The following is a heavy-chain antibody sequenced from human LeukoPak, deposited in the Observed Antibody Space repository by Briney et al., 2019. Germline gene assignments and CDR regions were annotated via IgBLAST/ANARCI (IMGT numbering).Heavy chain of an antibody. CDR3: ARGRSLAYCGGDCSMNGDY. V-gene: IGHV4-34*01. D-gene: IGHD2-21*02. J-gene: IGHJ4*02. Sequence: SETLSLTCTVSGGSISSGDFYWSWIRQPPEKGLEWIGEINHSGSTNYNPSLKSRVTISVDTSKNQFSLKLSSVTAADTAVYYCARGRSLAYCGGDCSMNGDYWGQGTLVTVSS. CDR2: INHSGST. CDR1: GGSISSGDFY.